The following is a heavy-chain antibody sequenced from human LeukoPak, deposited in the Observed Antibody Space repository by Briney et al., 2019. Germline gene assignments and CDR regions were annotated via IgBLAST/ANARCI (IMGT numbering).Heavy chain of an antibody. CDR2: ISGSGGST. J-gene: IGHJ4*02. CDR1: GFTFSSYA. D-gene: IGHD6-19*01. V-gene: IGHV3-23*01. Sequence: GRSLRLSCAASGFTFSSYAMSWVRQAPGKGVEWVSAISGSGGSTYYADSVKRRFTISRDNSKNTLYLQMNSLRAEDTAVYYCAATLNSNGWYAQGYSGQGTLVTVSS. CDR3: AATLNSNGWYAQGY.